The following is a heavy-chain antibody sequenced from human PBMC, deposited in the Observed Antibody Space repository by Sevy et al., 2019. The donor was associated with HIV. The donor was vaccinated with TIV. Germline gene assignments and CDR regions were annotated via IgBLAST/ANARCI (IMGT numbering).Heavy chain of an antibody. D-gene: IGHD3-22*01. Sequence: GGSLRLSCAASGFTFSSYAMHWVRQAPGKGLEWVAVISYDGSNKYYADSVKGRFTISRDNSKNTRYLQMNSLRAEDTAGYYCARATYYYDSSGYYQGAFDIWGQGTMVTVSS. J-gene: IGHJ3*02. V-gene: IGHV3-30-3*01. CDR3: ARATYYYDSSGYYQGAFDI. CDR2: ISYDGSNK. CDR1: GFTFSSYA.